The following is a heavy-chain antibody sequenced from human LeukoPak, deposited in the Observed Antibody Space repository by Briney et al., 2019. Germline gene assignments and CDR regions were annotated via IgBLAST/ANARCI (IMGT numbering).Heavy chain of an antibody. Sequence: GGSLRLSCAASGFTFSRYLMTWVRQAPGMGLEWVADINQDGSEKYYVDSVKGRFTISRDNAKNSLYLQLNSLRAEDTAVYYCARGGSGVFDYWGQGTLVTVSS. J-gene: IGHJ4*02. CDR2: INQDGSEK. D-gene: IGHD6-19*01. V-gene: IGHV3-7*01. CDR1: GFTFSRYL. CDR3: ARGGSGVFDY.